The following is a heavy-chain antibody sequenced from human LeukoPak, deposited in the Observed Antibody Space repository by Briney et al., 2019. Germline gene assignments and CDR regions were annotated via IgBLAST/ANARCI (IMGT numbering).Heavy chain of an antibody. Sequence: GGSLRLSCSASGFPFNTYAIHWVRQAPGKGLEYVAGISSNGDNADFADSAKGRFTISRDNSRSTLFLQMNSLRAEDTAVYFCTRDSALLGVAFDLWGQGTVVTVSS. CDR3: TRDSALLGVAFDL. D-gene: IGHD2-15*01. V-gene: IGHV3-64D*06. CDR2: ISSNGDNA. CDR1: GFPFNTYA. J-gene: IGHJ3*01.